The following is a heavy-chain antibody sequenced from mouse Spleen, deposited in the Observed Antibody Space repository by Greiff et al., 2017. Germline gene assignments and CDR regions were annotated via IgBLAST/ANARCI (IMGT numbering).Heavy chain of an antibody. V-gene: IGHV14-4*01. CDR2: IDPENGDT. D-gene: IGHD2-1*01. J-gene: IGHJ4*01. CDR1: GFNIKDDY. CDR3: TIYYGNYYAMDY. Sequence: EVQLQQSGAELVRPGASVKLSCTASGFNIKDDYMHWVKQRPEQGLEWIGWIDPENGDTEYASKFQGKATITADTSSNTAYLQLSSLTSEDTAVYYCTIYYGNYYAMDYWGQGTSVTVSS.